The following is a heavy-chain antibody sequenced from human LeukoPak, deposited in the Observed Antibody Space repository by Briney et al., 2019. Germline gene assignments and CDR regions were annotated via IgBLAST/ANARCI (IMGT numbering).Heavy chain of an antibody. J-gene: IGHJ4*02. CDR1: GGSFSGYY. CDR3: AGGYSYGWSVY. D-gene: IGHD5-18*01. Sequence: SETLSLTCAVYGGSFSGYYWSWIRQPPGKGLEWIGEINHSGSTNYNPSLKSRVTISVDTSKNQFSLKPSSVTAADTAVYYCAGGYSYGWSVYWGQGTLVTVSS. CDR2: INHSGST. V-gene: IGHV4-34*01.